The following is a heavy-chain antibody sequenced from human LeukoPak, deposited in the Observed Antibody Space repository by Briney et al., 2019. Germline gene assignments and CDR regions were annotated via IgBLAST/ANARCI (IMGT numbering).Heavy chain of an antibody. CDR2: ISSSSSYI. CDR3: ARVIRVAVDAFDI. V-gene: IGHV3-21*01. CDR1: GFTFSSYS. J-gene: IGHJ3*02. Sequence: PGGSLRLSCAASGFTFSSYSMNWARQAPGEGLEWVSSISSSSSYIYYADSVKGRFTISRDNAKNSLYLQMNSLRAEDTAVYYCARVIRVAVDAFDIWGQGTMVTVSS. D-gene: IGHD2-15*01.